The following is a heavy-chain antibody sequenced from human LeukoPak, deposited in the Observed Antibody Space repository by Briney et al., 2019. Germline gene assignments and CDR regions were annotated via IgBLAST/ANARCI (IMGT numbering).Heavy chain of an antibody. CDR1: GGSISSYY. V-gene: IGHV4-59*01. CDR3: ARFFAHSWLLLPNWFDP. CDR2: IYYSGST. J-gene: IGHJ5*02. Sequence: PSETLSLTCTVSGGSISSYYWSWIRQPPGKGLEWIGYIYYSGSTNYNPSLKSRVTISVDTSKNQFSLKLSSVTAADTAVYYCARFFAHSWLLLPNWFDPWGQGTLVTVSS. D-gene: IGHD3-22*01.